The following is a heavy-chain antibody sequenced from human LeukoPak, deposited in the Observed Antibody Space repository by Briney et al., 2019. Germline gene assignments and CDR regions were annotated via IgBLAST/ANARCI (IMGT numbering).Heavy chain of an antibody. CDR2: ISISGDKT. CDR3: AKEIRPNDY. J-gene: IGHJ4*02. Sequence: GGSLRLSCAVSGFTFRSHAMTWVRQAPGKGLEWVSAISISGDKTYYTDSVKGRFTISRDNSKNTVYLQMNSLRPDDTAVYYCAKEIRPNDYWGQGTLVTVSS. V-gene: IGHV3-23*01. CDR1: GFTFRSHA. D-gene: IGHD4-17*01.